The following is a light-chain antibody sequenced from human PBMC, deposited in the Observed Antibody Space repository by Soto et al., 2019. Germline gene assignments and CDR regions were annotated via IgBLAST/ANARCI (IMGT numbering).Light chain of an antibody. CDR2: EVS. Sequence: QSVLTQPASVSGSPGQSITISCTGTSSDVGGYNYVSWYQQHPGKAPKLMIYEVSNRPSGVSNRFSGSKSGNTASLTISGLQAEDEADYYCSSHTSSSTXVFGGRTKVT. V-gene: IGLV2-14*01. J-gene: IGLJ2*01. CDR3: SSHTSSSTXV. CDR1: SSDVGGYNY.